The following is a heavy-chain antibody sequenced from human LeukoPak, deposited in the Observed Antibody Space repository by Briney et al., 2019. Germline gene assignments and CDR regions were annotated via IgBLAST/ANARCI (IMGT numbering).Heavy chain of an antibody. CDR3: ARTTAYDYGRYYFDY. CDR1: GFTFSSYG. J-gene: IGHJ4*02. Sequence: GGSLRLSCAASGFTFSSYGMHWVRQAPGKGLEWVAVISYDGSNKYYADSVKGRFTISRDNSKNTLYLQMNSLRAEDTAVYYCARTTAYDYGRYYFDYWGQGTLVTVSS. CDR2: ISYDGSNK. D-gene: IGHD3-16*01. V-gene: IGHV3-33*05.